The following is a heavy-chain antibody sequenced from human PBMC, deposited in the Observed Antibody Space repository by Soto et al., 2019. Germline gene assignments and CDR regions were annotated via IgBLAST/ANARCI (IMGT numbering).Heavy chain of an antibody. J-gene: IGHJ6*03. CDR3: ARTDPYCYFMAV. CDR1: GGSISSGGYY. Sequence: SETLSLTCTVSGGSISSGGYYWSWIRQHPGKGLEWIGYIYYSGSTYYNPSLKSRVTISVDTSKNQFSLKLSSVTAADTAVYYCARTDPYCYFMAVWGKGTTVTVSS. V-gene: IGHV4-31*03. CDR2: IYYSGST.